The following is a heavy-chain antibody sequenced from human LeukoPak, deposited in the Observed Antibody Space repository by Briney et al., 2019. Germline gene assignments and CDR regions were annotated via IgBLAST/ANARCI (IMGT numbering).Heavy chain of an antibody. D-gene: IGHD6-6*01. V-gene: IGHV3-74*01. CDR1: GFTFSTYW. CDR3: ARDNSNSD. Sequence: PGGSLRLSCAAAGFTFSTYWMHWVRQVPGKGLVWVSRINSDGRTTGYADSVKGRFTISRDNAKNTLYLQMNSLRAEDTAVYYCARDNSNSDWGQGTLVTVSS. CDR2: INSDGRTT. J-gene: IGHJ4*02.